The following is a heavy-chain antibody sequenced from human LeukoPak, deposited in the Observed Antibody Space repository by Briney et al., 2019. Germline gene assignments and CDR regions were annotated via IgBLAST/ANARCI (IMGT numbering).Heavy chain of an antibody. J-gene: IGHJ6*03. Sequence: PGGSLRLSCAASGITFSSYGMSWVRQAPGKGLEWVSAISGSGGSTYYADSVKGRFTISRDNSKNTLYLQMNSLRAEDTAVYYCAKGAVRGVIMTTPYYYYYYMDVWGKGTTVTISS. CDR3: AKGAVRGVIMTTPYYYYYYMDV. CDR1: GITFSSYG. D-gene: IGHD3-10*01. CDR2: ISGSGGST. V-gene: IGHV3-23*01.